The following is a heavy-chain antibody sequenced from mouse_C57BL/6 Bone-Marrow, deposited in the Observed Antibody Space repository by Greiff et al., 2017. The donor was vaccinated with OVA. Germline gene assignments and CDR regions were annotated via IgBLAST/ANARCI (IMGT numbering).Heavy chain of an antibody. D-gene: IGHD1-1*01. CDR3: ARFQLLRILFDY. CDR2: LRNKANGYTT. CDR1: GFTFTDYY. Sequence: EVHLVESGGGLVQPGGSLSLSCAASGFTFTDYYMSWVRHPPGTALAWLGFLRNKANGYTTEYTASVQGRVTISRDNSQSILYLQMNALRAEDSATYYCARFQLLRILFDYGGQGTTLTVSS. V-gene: IGHV7-3*01. J-gene: IGHJ2*01.